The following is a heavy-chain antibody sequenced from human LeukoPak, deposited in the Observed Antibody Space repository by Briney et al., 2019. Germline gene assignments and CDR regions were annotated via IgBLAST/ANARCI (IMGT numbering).Heavy chain of an antibody. V-gene: IGHV3-30-3*01. CDR3: AKLRFLEWPPVDY. D-gene: IGHD3-3*01. J-gene: IGHJ4*02. CDR1: GFTFSSYA. Sequence: GRSLRLSCAASGFTFSSYAMHWVRQAPGKGLEWVAVISYDGSNKYYADSVKGRFTISRDNSKNTLYLQMNSLRAEDTAVYYCAKLRFLEWPPVDYWGQGTLVTVSS. CDR2: ISYDGSNK.